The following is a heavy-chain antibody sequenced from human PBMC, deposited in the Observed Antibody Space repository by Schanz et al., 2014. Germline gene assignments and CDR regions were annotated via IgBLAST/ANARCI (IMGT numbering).Heavy chain of an antibody. J-gene: IGHJ4*02. CDR2: ISYDEATK. CDR3: ARDDSPSTKPFDS. D-gene: IGHD2-21*01. V-gene: IGHV3-30*19. Sequence: QVQLVESGGGVVQPGGSLRLSCAASGFTFSSYGMHWVRQSPGKGLEWVAVISYDEATKHYADSVKGRFTISRDNSKNTLYLEMTSLRAEDTAVYYCARDDSPSTKPFDSWGQGTLVSVSS. CDR1: GFTFSSYG.